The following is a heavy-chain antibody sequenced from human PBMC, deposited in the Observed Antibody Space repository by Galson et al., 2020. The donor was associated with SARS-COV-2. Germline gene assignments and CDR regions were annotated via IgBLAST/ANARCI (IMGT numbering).Heavy chain of an antibody. J-gene: IGHJ6*02. CDR3: ARDDAAGIQGVFFYALDV. Sequence: SVKVSCKASGDTFSSHSISWVRQAPGQGLEWMGRIIPMFETPDYAQKFQDRVTITADESTTTAYMELSRLTFDDTAVYYCARDDAAGIQGVFFYALDVGGQGTMVPVSS. D-gene: IGHD2-2*01. V-gene: IGHV1-69*13. CDR2: IIPMFETP. CDR1: GDTFSSHS.